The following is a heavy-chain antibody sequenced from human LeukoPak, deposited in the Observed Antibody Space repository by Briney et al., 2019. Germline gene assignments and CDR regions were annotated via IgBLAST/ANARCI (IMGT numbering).Heavy chain of an antibody. CDR3: ARLTSGYYANFDY. Sequence: SETLSLTCTVSGGSISSSSYYWGWIRQPPGKGLEWIGSIYYSGSTYYNPSLKSRVTISVDTSKNQFSLKLTSVTAADTAFYYCARLTSGYYANFDYWGQGTLVTVSS. D-gene: IGHD3-22*01. V-gene: IGHV4-39*01. J-gene: IGHJ4*02. CDR2: IYYSGST. CDR1: GGSISSSSYY.